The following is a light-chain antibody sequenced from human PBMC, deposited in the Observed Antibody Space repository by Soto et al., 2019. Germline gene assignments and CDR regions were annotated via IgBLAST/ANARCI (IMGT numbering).Light chain of an antibody. CDR3: QQYGSSGT. CDR1: QGVSSN. CDR2: GAS. Sequence: EIVMTQSPATLSVSPVERATLSCRASQGVSSNLAWYQQKPGQAPRLLIYGASTRATGIPAKFSGSGSGTDFTLTISRLEPEDFAVYYCQQYGSSGTFGQGTRLEI. J-gene: IGKJ5*01. V-gene: IGKV3-15*01.